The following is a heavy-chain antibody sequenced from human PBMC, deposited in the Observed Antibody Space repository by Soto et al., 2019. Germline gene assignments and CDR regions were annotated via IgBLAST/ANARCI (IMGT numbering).Heavy chain of an antibody. V-gene: IGHV1-69*02. Sequence: QVQLVQSGAEVKKPGSSVKVSCKASGGTFSSYTISWVRQAPGQGLEWMGRIIPILGIADYAQKFQGRVTITADKSTSTAYMELSSLRAEDTAVYYCARSMNCSSTSCYARYYYYYYMDVWGKGTTVTVSS. CDR1: GGTFSSYT. CDR3: ARSMNCSSTSCYARYYYYYYMDV. D-gene: IGHD2-2*01. CDR2: IIPILGIA. J-gene: IGHJ6*03.